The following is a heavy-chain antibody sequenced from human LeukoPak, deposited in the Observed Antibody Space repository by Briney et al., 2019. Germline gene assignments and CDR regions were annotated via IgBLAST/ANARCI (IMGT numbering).Heavy chain of an antibody. J-gene: IGHJ4*02. CDR3: AREGGSSRLRY. D-gene: IGHD1-26*01. CDR2: IDRGVGST. CDR1: GFTFSSYD. Sequence: GGSLRLSCAASGFTFSSYDLSWVRQAPGKGLECVAAIDRGVGSTYYADSVKGRFTISRDNAKNTLYLQMNSLRAEDAAVYYCAREGGSSRLRYWGQGTLVTVSS. V-gene: IGHV3-23*01.